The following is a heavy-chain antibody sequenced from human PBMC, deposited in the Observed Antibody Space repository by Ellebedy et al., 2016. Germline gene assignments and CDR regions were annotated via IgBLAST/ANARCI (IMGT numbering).Heavy chain of an antibody. D-gene: IGHD2-15*01. J-gene: IGHJ4*02. CDR3: ASGGIDFDY. Sequence: GGSLRLXXAASGFSFSRYKMTWVRQAPGKGLEWVANIKPGGSEKYYLDSVEGRFTISRDDAKSAVYLQMTGLRADDTGFYYCASGGIDFDYWGQGALVTVSS. CDR2: IKPGGSEK. V-gene: IGHV3-7*01. CDR1: GFSFSRYK.